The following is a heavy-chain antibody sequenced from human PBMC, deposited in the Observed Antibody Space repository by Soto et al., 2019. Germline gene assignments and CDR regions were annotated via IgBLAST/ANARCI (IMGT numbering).Heavy chain of an antibody. CDR3: RAYYYGSGVIDY. CDR1: GGSISSGGYY. J-gene: IGHJ4*02. D-gene: IGHD3-10*01. Sequence: QVQLQESGPGLVKPSQTLSLTCTVSGGSISSGGYYWSWIRQHPGKGLAWIGYIYYSGSTYYNPSLRRRVTMSVDTSKKQSSMKLGSVTAADTAVYYCRAYYYGSGVIDYWGQGTLVTVSS. CDR2: IYYSGST. V-gene: IGHV4-31*03.